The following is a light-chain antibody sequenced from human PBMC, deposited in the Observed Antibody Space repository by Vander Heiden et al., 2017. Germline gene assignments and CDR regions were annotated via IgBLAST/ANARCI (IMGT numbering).Light chain of an antibody. CDR2: NNT. Sequence: ATISCSGRSSNIKGSPVNWYQHVPGTAPKLLIHNNTQRPSGVPDRFSGSKSGPSASLAISGLQSEDEADYYCATWDDSRDGQVFGGGTKLTVL. CDR3: ATWDDSRDGQV. V-gene: IGLV1-44*01. CDR1: SSNIKGSP. J-gene: IGLJ3*02.